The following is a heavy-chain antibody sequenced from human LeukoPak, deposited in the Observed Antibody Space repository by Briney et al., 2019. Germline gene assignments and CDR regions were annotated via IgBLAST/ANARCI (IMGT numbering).Heavy chain of an antibody. V-gene: IGHV3-74*01. CDR2: IKSDGSTT. Sequence: PGGSLRLSCAASGFTFNGYWMNWVRQAPEKGLEWVSCIKSDGSTTIYADSVKGRFTISRDNAKNTLYLQMNSLRAEDTAVYYCTRETSNAFDIWGQGTMVTVSS. J-gene: IGHJ3*02. CDR3: TRETSNAFDI. CDR1: GFTFNGYW.